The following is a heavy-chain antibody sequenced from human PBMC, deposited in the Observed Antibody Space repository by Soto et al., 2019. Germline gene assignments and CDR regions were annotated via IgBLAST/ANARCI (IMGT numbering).Heavy chain of an antibody. Sequence: GGSLRLSCAASGFTFSSYAMSWVRQAPGKGLEWVSVIWYDGSNTYYADSVKGRFTISRDNSKNTLYLQMNSLRAEDTAVYYCARTTEASLVYYYYYMDVWGKGTTVTVSS. CDR1: GFTFSSYA. J-gene: IGHJ6*03. V-gene: IGHV3-33*08. D-gene: IGHD1-26*01. CDR2: IWYDGSNT. CDR3: ARTTEASLVYYYYYMDV.